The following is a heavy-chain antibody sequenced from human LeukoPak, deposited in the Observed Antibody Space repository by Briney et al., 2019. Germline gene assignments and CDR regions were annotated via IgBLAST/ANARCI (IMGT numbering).Heavy chain of an antibody. CDR1: GFTFSGYA. CDR3: ARAYCGGDCSPFDY. CDR2: ISYDGSNK. Sequence: GRSLRLSCAASGFTFSGYAMHWVRQAPGKGLEWVAVISYDGSNKYYADSVKGRLTISRDNSKNTLYLQMNSLRAEDTAVYYCARAYCGGDCSPFDYWGQGTLVTVSS. V-gene: IGHV3-30-3*01. D-gene: IGHD2-21*02. J-gene: IGHJ4*02.